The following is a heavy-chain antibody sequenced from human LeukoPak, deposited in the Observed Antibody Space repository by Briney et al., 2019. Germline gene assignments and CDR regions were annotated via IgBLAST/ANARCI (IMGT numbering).Heavy chain of an antibody. J-gene: IGHJ4*02. Sequence: PGGSLRLSCAASGFTFSSYSMNWVRQAPGKGLEWVSSISSSSSYIYYADSVKGRFTISRDNAKNSLYLQMNSLRAENTAVYYCASHLRSGWYSYDYWGQGTLVTVSS. D-gene: IGHD6-19*01. CDR2: ISSSSSYI. CDR3: ASHLRSGWYSYDY. V-gene: IGHV3-21*01. CDR1: GFTFSSYS.